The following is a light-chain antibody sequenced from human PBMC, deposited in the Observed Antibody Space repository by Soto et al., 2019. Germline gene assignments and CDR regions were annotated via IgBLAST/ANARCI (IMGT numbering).Light chain of an antibody. Sequence: DIVMTQSPDSLTVPLGERATINCKSSQSLWYNSNNKNYLAWYQQKPGQPPKVVIFWASTRESRVPDRFSGSVSGTDFTLTISSLQAEDVAVYYCQQYFSIPLTFRGGTKVEIK. CDR3: QQYFSIPLT. V-gene: IGKV4-1*01. CDR1: QSLWYNSNNKNY. J-gene: IGKJ4*01. CDR2: WAS.